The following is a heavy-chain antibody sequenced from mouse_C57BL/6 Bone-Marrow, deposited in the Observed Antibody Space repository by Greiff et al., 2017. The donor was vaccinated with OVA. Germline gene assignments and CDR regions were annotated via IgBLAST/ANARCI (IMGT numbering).Heavy chain of an antibody. D-gene: IGHD1-1*01. CDR1: GFTFSSYG. Sequence: DVQLVESGGGLVKPGGSLKLSCAASGFTFSSYGMSWVRQTPDKRLEWVATISSGGSYTYYPDSVKGRFTISRDNAKNTLYLQMSSLKSEDTAMYYCARHNYGSSYWFDYWGQGTTLTVSS. V-gene: IGHV5-6*01. J-gene: IGHJ2*01. CDR3: ARHNYGSSYWFDY. CDR2: ISSGGSYT.